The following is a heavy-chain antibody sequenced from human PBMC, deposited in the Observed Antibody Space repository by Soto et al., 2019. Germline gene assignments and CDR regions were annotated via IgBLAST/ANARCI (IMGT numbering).Heavy chain of an antibody. CDR3: ARVKSNYYDSSLLQH. Sequence: QVQLQQWGAGLLKPSETLSLTCAVYGGSFSGYYWSWIRQPPGKGLEWIGEINHSGSTNYNPSLKSRVTISVDTSKTQFSLKLSSVTAADTAVYYCARVKSNYYDSSLLQHWGQGTLVTVSS. CDR1: GGSFSGYY. D-gene: IGHD3-22*01. J-gene: IGHJ1*01. CDR2: INHSGST. V-gene: IGHV4-34*01.